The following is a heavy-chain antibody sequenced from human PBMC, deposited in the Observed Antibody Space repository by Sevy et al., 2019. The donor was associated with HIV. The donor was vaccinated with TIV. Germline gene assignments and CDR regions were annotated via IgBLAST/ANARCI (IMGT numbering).Heavy chain of an antibody. D-gene: IGHD3-16*01. CDR1: GGTFGSYT. J-gene: IGHJ4*02. Sequence: ASVKVSCKISGGTFGSYTTNWVREAPGQGLEWMGGIVPIFGQENYPQKFQGRVTITVDGSRKTAFMDLSSLTSDDTAVYFCARGSLYNGGELGTDYLDSWGQGTLVTVSS. V-gene: IGHV1-69*13. CDR3: ARGSLYNGGELGTDYLDS. CDR2: IVPIFGQE.